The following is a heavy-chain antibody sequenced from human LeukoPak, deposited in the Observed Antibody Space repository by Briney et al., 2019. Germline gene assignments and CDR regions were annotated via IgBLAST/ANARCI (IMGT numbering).Heavy chain of an antibody. CDR2: IYYSGST. D-gene: IGHD3-16*01. J-gene: IGHJ3*02. CDR1: GGSISSYY. Sequence: PSETLSLTCTVSGGSISSYYWSWIRQPPGKGLEWIGYIYYSGSTNYNPSLKSRVTISVDTSKNQFSLKLSSVTAADTAVYYCARLGADNAFDIWGQGTMATVSS. CDR3: ARLGADNAFDI. V-gene: IGHV4-59*01.